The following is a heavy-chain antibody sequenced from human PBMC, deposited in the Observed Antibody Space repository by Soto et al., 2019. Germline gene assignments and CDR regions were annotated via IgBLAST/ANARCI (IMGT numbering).Heavy chain of an antibody. CDR2: ISAYNGNT. V-gene: IGHV1-18*04. J-gene: IGHJ3*02. D-gene: IGHD5-18*01. Sequence: ASVKVSCKASGYTFTSYGISWVRQAPVRVLEWMVWISAYNGNTNYAKKLQGRVTMTTDTSTSTAYMELRSLRSDDTAVYYCARDKDSYGPFAIWAQGTMVTVSS. CDR3: ARDKDSYGPFAI. CDR1: GYTFTSYG.